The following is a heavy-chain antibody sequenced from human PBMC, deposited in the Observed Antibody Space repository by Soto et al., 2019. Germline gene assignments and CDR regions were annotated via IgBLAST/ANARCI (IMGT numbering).Heavy chain of an antibody. V-gene: IGHV1-2*02. CDR2: INPNSGGT. CDR3: ARDGPAAIGGYYGMDV. J-gene: IGHJ6*02. CDR1: GYTFTGYY. D-gene: IGHD2-2*02. Sequence: QVQLVQSGAEVKKPGASVKVSCKASGYTFTGYYMHWVRQGPGQGLEWMGWINPNSGGTNYAQKFQGRATRTRETSISTAYTELTRLRSDDTAVYYCARDGPAAIGGYYGMDVWGQGTTVTVSS.